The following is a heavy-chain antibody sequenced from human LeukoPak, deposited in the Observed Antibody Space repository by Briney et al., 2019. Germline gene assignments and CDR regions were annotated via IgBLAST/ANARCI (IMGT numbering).Heavy chain of an antibody. CDR1: GFTFSSYG. CDR3: AKTLPRYYYYGMDV. V-gene: IGHV3-30*18. CDR2: ISYDGSNK. Sequence: PGRSLRLSCAASGFTFSSYGMHWVRQAPGKGLEWVAVISYDGSNKYYADSVKGRFTISRDNSKNTLYLQMNSLRAEDTAVYYCAKTLPRYYYYGMDVWGKGTTVTVSS. J-gene: IGHJ6*04.